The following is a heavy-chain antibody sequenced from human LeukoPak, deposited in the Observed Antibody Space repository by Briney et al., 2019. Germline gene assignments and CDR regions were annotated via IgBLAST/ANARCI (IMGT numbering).Heavy chain of an antibody. J-gene: IGHJ4*02. Sequence: GGSLRLSCAASGFTFSNYWMHWVRQAPGKGLVWVSRINTDGSSTNYADSVKGRFTISRDNAKNTLYLQMNSLRTEDTAVYYCARDGRSWGLASDWGQGTLVTVSS. CDR1: GFTFSNYW. V-gene: IGHV3-74*01. D-gene: IGHD1-26*01. CDR2: INTDGSST. CDR3: ARDGRSWGLASD.